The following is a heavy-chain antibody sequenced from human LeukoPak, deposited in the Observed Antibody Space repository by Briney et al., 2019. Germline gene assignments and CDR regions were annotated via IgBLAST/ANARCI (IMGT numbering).Heavy chain of an antibody. J-gene: IGHJ6*03. CDR1: GGSISSYY. V-gene: IGHV4-59*08. Sequence: PSETLSLTCTVPGGSISSYYWSWIRQPPGKGLEWIGYIYYSGSTNYNPSLKSRVTISVDTSKNQFSLKLSSVTAADTAVYYCARARPHYYMDVWGKGTTVTVSS. CDR3: ARARPHYYMDV. D-gene: IGHD6-6*01. CDR2: IYYSGST.